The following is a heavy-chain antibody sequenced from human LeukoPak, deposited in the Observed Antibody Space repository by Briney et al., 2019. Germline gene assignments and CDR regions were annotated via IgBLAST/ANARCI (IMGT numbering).Heavy chain of an antibody. J-gene: IGHJ4*02. CDR1: GFTSSSYW. CDR3: ARGLYSSTTYYFDY. CDR2: IKKDGGEK. V-gene: IGHV3-7*03. Sequence: GESLRLSCAASGFTSSSYWMSWVRQAPGKGLEWVANIKKDGGEKYYVDSVKGRFTISRDNAKNSLYLQMNSLRAEDTAVYFCARGLYSSTTYYFDYWGQGTLVTVSS. D-gene: IGHD6-13*01.